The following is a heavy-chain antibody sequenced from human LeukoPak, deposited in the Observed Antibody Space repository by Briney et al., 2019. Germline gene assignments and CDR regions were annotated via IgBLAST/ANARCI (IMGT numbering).Heavy chain of an antibody. CDR3: ARERDIVVVPAGDAFDI. D-gene: IGHD2-2*01. J-gene: IGHJ3*02. CDR1: GFTFSSYA. V-gene: IGHV3-30-3*01. CDR2: ISYDGSNK. Sequence: GGSLRLSCAASGFTFSSYAMHWVRQAPGKGLEWVAVISYDGSNKYYADPVKGRFTISRDNSKNTLYLQMNSLRAEDTAVYYCARERDIVVVPAGDAFDIWGQGTMVTVSS.